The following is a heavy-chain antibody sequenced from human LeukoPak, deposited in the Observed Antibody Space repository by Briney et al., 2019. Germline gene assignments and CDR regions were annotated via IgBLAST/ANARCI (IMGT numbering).Heavy chain of an antibody. CDR3: ARHHTSVHVGERGAFDI. V-gene: IGHV5-51*01. CDR2: IYPGDSDT. D-gene: IGHD3-10*01. CDR1: GCSFTSSW. Sequence: GESLKISCKGSGCSFTSSWIAWVRQMPGKGLEWMGIIYPGDSDTRYSPSFQGQVTISADKSISTAYLQWSSLKASDTAMYYCARHHTSVHVGERGAFDIWGQGTMVTVSS. J-gene: IGHJ3*02.